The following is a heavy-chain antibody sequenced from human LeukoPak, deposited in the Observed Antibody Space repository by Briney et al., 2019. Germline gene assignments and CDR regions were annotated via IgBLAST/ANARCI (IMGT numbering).Heavy chain of an antibody. CDR3: ARISYGGYARGAFDI. CDR2: MYYSGST. J-gene: IGHJ3*02. D-gene: IGHD5-12*01. CDR1: GGSISSSSYY. Sequence: SETLSLTCSVSGGSISSSSYYWGWIRQPPGKGLEWIGSMYYSGSTYYKPSLKSRVTITVDTSKHEVALKQSSVTAADTAVYYCARISYGGYARGAFDIWGQGTMVTVSS. V-gene: IGHV4-39*06.